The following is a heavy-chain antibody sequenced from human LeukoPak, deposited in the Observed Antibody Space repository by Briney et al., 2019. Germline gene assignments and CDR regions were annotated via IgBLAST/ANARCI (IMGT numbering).Heavy chain of an antibody. CDR2: ISSSGSTI. V-gene: IGHV3-48*03. CDR1: GFTFSSYE. D-gene: IGHD3-10*01. CDR3: ARSGFGELSLFDY. J-gene: IGHJ4*02. Sequence: GGSLRLSCAASGFTFSSYEMNWVRQAPGKGLEWVSYISSSGSTIYYADSVKGRSTISRDNAKNSLYLQMNMLRAEDTAVYYCARSGFGELSLFDYWGQGTLVTVSS.